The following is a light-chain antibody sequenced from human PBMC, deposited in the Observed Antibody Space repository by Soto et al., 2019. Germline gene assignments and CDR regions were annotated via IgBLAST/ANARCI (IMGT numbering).Light chain of an antibody. V-gene: IGKV1-39*01. Sequence: DIQMTQSPSSLSASVGDRVTITCRASQSISTFLNWYQQKPGKAPKLLINAASSLQSGVPSRFSGSGSGTDFTLTISSLKPEDFATYYCQQSYGTPLTLGQGTKVE. CDR1: QSISTF. J-gene: IGKJ2*01. CDR2: AAS. CDR3: QQSYGTPLT.